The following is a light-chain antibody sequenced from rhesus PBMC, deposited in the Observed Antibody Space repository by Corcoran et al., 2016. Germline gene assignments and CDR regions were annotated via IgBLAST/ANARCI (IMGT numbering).Light chain of an antibody. Sequence: DIQMTQSPSSLSASVGDRVTITCRASQGITNDLAWYKQKQGETPKLLIYEASSLQSGIPSRFSGSGSGTDFTLTISSLQSEDFATYCCQHYYSTPYSFGQGTKVEIK. J-gene: IGKJ2*01. CDR2: EAS. CDR1: QGITND. V-gene: IGKV1-25*01. CDR3: QHYYSTPYS.